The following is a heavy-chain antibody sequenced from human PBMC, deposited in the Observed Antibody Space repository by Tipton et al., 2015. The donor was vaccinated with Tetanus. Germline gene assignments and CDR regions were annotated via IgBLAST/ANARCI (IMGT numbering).Heavy chain of an antibody. Sequence: TLSLTCAVSGGSVSSNGYFWGWIRQSPGKGLEWIASINSGGTTYHNPSLKSRLAISVDTSKNQFSLRLTSVTAADSAVYYCARANYDSSKKGPFDSWGQGSLVIVSS. CDR3: ARANYDSSKKGPFDS. CDR2: INSGGTT. CDR1: GGSVSSNGYF. D-gene: IGHD1-7*01. V-gene: IGHV4-39*01. J-gene: IGHJ4*02.